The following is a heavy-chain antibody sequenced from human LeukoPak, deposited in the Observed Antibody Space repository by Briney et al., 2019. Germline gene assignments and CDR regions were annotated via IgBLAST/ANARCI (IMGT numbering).Heavy chain of an antibody. D-gene: IGHD5-12*01. CDR1: GGSVSSGSYY. J-gene: IGHJ4*02. CDR2: IYYSGST. Sequence: SETLSLTCTVSGGSVSSGSYYWSWIRQPPGKGLEWIGYIYYSGSTNYNPSLKSRVTISVDTSKNQFSLKLSSVTAADTAVYYCARAFNSGYDKYYFDYWGQGTLVTVSS. V-gene: IGHV4-61*01. CDR3: ARAFNSGYDKYYFDY.